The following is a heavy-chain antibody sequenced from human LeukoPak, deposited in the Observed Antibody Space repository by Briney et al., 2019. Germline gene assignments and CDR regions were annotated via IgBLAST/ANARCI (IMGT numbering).Heavy chain of an antibody. CDR3: ARGMAWLEGRDILTPIKEDYFDY. J-gene: IGHJ4*02. Sequence: ASVKVSCKASGGTFSTYTISWVRQAPRQGLEWMGRIIPFLGIANYAQKFQGRVTITADKSTSTAYMELSSLRSEDTAVYYCARGMAWLEGRDILTPIKEDYFDYWGQGTLVTVSS. D-gene: IGHD3-9*01. CDR2: IIPFLGIA. CDR1: GGTFSTYT. V-gene: IGHV1-69*02.